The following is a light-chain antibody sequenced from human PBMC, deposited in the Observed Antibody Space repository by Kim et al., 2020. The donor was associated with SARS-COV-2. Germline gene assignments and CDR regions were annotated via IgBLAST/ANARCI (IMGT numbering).Light chain of an antibody. Sequence: EVVMTQSPATLSVSPGEGATLSCRASQSISNNLAWYQQIPGQAPRLLIYGASTRATATPHRFSGSGSGTEFTLTISNLQPKEFAIYYCHQYNKRPWTFGQGTKVDIK. CDR1: QSISNN. V-gene: IGKV3-15*01. CDR3: HQYNKRPWT. J-gene: IGKJ1*01. CDR2: GAS.